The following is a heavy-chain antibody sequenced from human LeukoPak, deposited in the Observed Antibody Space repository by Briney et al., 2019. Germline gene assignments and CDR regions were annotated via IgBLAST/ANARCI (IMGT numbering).Heavy chain of an antibody. J-gene: IGHJ4*02. Sequence: GGSLRLSCAASGFTFSTSWMNWVRQAPGKGLEWVTSINPDGSEKNSVDSVKGRFSISRDNAKNSLYLQMNSLRAEDTAVYYCARASSGTPDYWGQGTLVTVSS. CDR1: GFTFSTSW. V-gene: IGHV3-7*01. D-gene: IGHD1-26*01. CDR2: INPDGSEK. CDR3: ARASSGTPDY.